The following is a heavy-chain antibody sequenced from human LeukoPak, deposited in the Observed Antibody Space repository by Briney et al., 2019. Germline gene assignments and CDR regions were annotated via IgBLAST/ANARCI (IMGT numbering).Heavy chain of an antibody. V-gene: IGHV3-7*01. Sequence: GGSLRLSCAASGFTFSSNAMSWVRQAPGKGLEWVANIKQDGSEKYYVDSVKGRFTISRDNAKNSLYLQMNSLRAEDTAVYYCARDWHSTPRGYYYGMDVWGQGTTVTVSS. CDR2: IKQDGSEK. CDR3: ARDWHSTPRGYYYGMDV. D-gene: IGHD2-2*01. J-gene: IGHJ6*02. CDR1: GFTFSSNA.